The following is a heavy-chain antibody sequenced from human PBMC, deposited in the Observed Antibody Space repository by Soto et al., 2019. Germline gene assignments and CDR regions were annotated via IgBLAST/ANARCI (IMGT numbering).Heavy chain of an antibody. CDR3: VRGLEWLRNY. Sequence: QVQLVQSGAEVKKPGASVKVSCKATGYTFTTYDINWVRQATGQGLEWMGWMHPNSGDTGYAQKLQGRVTMTRDTSISTAYMELSTLTSEDTAVYYCVRGLEWLRNYWGQGTLVTVSS. CDR1: GYTFTTYD. J-gene: IGHJ4*02. D-gene: IGHD5-12*01. CDR2: MHPNSGDT. V-gene: IGHV1-8*01.